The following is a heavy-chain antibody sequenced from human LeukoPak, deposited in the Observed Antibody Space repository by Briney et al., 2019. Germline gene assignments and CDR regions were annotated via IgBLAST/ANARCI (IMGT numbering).Heavy chain of an antibody. J-gene: IGHJ6*03. V-gene: IGHV4-59*12. Sequence: SETLSLTCTVSGGSISSYYWSWIRQPPGKGLEWIGYIYYSGSTNYNPSLKSRVTISVDTSKNQFSLKLSSVTAADTAVYYCARVIAARIYYYYYYMDVWGKGTTVTVSS. D-gene: IGHD6-6*01. CDR2: IYYSGST. CDR1: GGSISSYY. CDR3: ARVIAARIYYYYYYMDV.